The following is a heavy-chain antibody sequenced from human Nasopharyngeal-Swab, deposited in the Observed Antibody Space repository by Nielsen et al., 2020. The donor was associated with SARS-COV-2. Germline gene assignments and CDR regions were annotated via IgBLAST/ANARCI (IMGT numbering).Heavy chain of an antibody. Sequence: GESLKISCAASGFTFNDYYMSWIRQAPGKGLEWLSYISSSGSTIHYADSVKGRFTISRDNAKNSLYLQMNSLRAEDTAVYYCARGGPPTYYDILTGYPYYYYGMDVWGQGTTVTVSS. V-gene: IGHV3-11*01. CDR2: ISSSGSTI. CDR3: ARGGPPTYYDILTGYPYYYYGMDV. CDR1: GFTFNDYY. D-gene: IGHD3-9*01. J-gene: IGHJ6*02.